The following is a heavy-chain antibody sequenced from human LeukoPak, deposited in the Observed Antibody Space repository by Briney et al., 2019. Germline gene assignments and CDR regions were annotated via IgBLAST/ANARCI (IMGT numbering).Heavy chain of an antibody. V-gene: IGHV3-23*01. CDR1: GFTFSSYA. D-gene: IGHD3-10*01. Sequence: GWSLRLSCAASGFTFSSYAMNWVRQTPGKGLEWVTAISGSGGSTHYADSVKGRFTISRDNSKNTLYLQMSSLRADDTAVYYCAKDLNEGVDPYYYGSGSYFYWGQGTLVTVSS. J-gene: IGHJ4*02. CDR3: AKDLNEGVDPYYYGSGSYFY. CDR2: ISGSGGST.